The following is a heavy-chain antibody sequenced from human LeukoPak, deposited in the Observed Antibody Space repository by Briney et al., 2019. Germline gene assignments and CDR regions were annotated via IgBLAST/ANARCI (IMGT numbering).Heavy chain of an antibody. CDR3: ARGVATERHYYYYYMDV. Sequence: GSSVKVSCKASGGTFSSYAISWVRQAPGQGLEWMGGIIPIFGTANYAQKFQGRVSITTDESTSTAYMELSSLRSEDTAVYYCARGVATERHYYYYYMDVWGKGTTVTVSS. J-gene: IGHJ6*03. D-gene: IGHD3-3*01. CDR2: IIPIFGTA. V-gene: IGHV1-69*05. CDR1: GGTFSSYA.